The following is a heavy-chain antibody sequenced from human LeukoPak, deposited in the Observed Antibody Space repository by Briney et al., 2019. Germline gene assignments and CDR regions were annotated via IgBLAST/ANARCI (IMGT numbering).Heavy chain of an antibody. V-gene: IGHV3-11*01. J-gene: IGHJ6*03. CDR3: ARAYDILTGAPYYYYMDV. D-gene: IGHD3-9*01. Sequence: GGSLRLSCAASGFTFSDYYMSWIRQAPGKGLEWVSYISSSGSTIYYADSMKGRFTISRDNAKNSLYLQMNSLRAEDTAVYYCARAYDILTGAPYYYYMDVWGKGTTVTVSS. CDR2: ISSSGSTI. CDR1: GFTFSDYY.